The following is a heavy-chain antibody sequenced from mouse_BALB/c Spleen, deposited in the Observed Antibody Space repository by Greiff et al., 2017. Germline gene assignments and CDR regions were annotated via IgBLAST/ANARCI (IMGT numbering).Heavy chain of an antibody. J-gene: IGHJ2*01. CDR2: IYPVSGET. CDR3: GRGATGYGSVDY. D-gene: IGHD1-1*01. CDR1: GYTFTDHI. Sequence: QVHVKQSGAELASPGASVTLSCKASGYTFTDHIMNWVKKRPGQGLEWIGRIYPVSGETNYNQKFMGKATFSVDRSSSTVYMVLNSLTSEDPAVYYCGRGATGYGSVDYWGQGTTLTVSS. V-gene: IGHV1-11*01.